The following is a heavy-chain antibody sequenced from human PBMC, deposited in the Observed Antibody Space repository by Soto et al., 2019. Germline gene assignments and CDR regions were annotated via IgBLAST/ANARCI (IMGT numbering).Heavy chain of an antibody. CDR1: GFTFSSYW. D-gene: IGHD6-13*01. J-gene: IGHJ4*02. V-gene: IGHV3-7*03. CDR3: AGEWYSSRWSYYFDY. CDR2: IKEDGSEK. Sequence: GGSLRLSCVASGFTFSSYWMSWVRQAPGKGLEWVANIKEDGSEKNYVDSVKGRFTISRDNAKNSLYLQMNSLRVEDTAVYYCAGEWYSSRWSYYFDYWGQGTLVTVSS.